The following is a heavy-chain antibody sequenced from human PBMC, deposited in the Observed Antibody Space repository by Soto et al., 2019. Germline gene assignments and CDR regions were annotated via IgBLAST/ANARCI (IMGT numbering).Heavy chain of an antibody. V-gene: IGHV3-74*01. J-gene: IGHJ5*02. D-gene: IGHD6-13*01. CDR2: INIDGSST. CDR1: GFTFSSYW. CDR3: AREGIAAAGGFDP. Sequence: EVQLVESGGGLVQPGGSLRLSCAASGFTFSSYWMHWVRQAPGKGLVWVSRINIDGSSTSYADSVKGRFTISRDNAKNTLYLQMNSLRAEDTAVYYCAREGIAAAGGFDPWGQGTLVTVSS.